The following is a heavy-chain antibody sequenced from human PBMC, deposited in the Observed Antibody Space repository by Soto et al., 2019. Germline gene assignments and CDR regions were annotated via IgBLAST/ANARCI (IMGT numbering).Heavy chain of an antibody. CDR3: ARGGYYYDSSGYSEYFQH. J-gene: IGHJ1*01. CDR1: GGSISSGGYY. Sequence: SETLSLTCTVSGGSISSGGYYWIWIRQHPGEVLEWIGYIYYSGSTYYNPSLKSRVTISVDTSKNQFSLKLSSVTAADTAVYYCARGGYYYDSSGYSEYFQHWGQGTLVTVSS. CDR2: IYYSGST. D-gene: IGHD3-22*01. V-gene: IGHV4-31*03.